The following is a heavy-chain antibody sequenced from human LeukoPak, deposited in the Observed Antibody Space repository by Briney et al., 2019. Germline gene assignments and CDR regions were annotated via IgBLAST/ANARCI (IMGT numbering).Heavy chain of an antibody. CDR3: AKLYYYDSSGPGGYFDY. CDR2: ISYDGSNK. Sequence: PGGSLRLSCAASGFTFSSYAMHWVRQAPGKGLEWVAVISYDGSNKYYADSVKGRFTISRDNSKNTLYLQMNGLRAEDTAVYYCAKLYYYDSSGPGGYFDYWGQGTLVTVSS. CDR1: GFTFSSYA. V-gene: IGHV3-30-3*02. J-gene: IGHJ4*02. D-gene: IGHD3-22*01.